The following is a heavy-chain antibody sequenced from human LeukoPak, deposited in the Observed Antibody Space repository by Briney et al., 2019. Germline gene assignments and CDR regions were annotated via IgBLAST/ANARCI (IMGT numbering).Heavy chain of an antibody. J-gene: IGHJ6*03. CDR3: ARASEGGYYYYYMDV. Sequence: PGGALSLSCAASGFPFSSYSMKWVRPAPGKGLEWVSSISSSSSYIYYADSVKGRFTISRDNAKNSLYLQMNSLRAEDTAVYYCARASEGGYYYYYMDVWGKGTTVTVSS. V-gene: IGHV3-21*01. CDR2: ISSSSSYI. D-gene: IGHD2-15*01. CDR1: GFPFSSYS.